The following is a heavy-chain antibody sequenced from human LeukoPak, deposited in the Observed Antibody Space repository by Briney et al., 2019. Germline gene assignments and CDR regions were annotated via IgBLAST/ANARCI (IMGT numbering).Heavy chain of an antibody. V-gene: IGHV1-18*01. CDR3: ARGGTYYPCIDY. J-gene: IGHJ4*02. D-gene: IGHD1-26*01. CDR2: ISAYNGRT. CDR1: GYTFTSSY. Sequence: ASVKVSCKASGYTFTSSYINWVRQAPGQRLEWMGWISAYNGRTNYAQKFQGRVTMPTDSSTSAAYMDLTSLRSDDTAVYYCARGGTYYPCIDYWGQGTLVTVSS.